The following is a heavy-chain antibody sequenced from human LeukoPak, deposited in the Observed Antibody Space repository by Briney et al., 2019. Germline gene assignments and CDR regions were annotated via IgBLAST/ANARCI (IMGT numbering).Heavy chain of an antibody. V-gene: IGHV4-61*02. J-gene: IGHJ4*02. D-gene: IGHD2-15*01. Sequence: SETLSLTCSVSGGSVTSDSYYWSWIRQPAGKGLEWIGRISTSGSTNYNPSLKSRVTMSLDTSKNQFSLKLNSLTAADTAVYYCARGAALAIDYWGQGALVTVSS. CDR3: ARGAALAIDY. CDR2: ISTSGST. CDR1: GGSVTSDSYY.